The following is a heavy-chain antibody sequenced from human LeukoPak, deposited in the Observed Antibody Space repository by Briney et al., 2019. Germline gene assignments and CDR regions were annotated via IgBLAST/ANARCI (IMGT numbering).Heavy chain of an antibody. V-gene: IGHV3-66*01. CDR1: GCTVSNNY. D-gene: IGHD4-23*01. J-gene: IGHJ4*02. Sequence: GGSLRLSCVASGCTVSNNYMSWVRQAPGKGLERISVIYSGGSTYYADSVKGRFTISRDNSKNTLSLQMNSLRAEDTAVYYCACTYGGLNYFEFWGQGTLVTVSS. CDR3: ACTYGGLNYFEF. CDR2: IYSGGST.